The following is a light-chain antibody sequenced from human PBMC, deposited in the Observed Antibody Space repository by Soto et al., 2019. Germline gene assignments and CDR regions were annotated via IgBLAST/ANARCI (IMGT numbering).Light chain of an antibody. CDR1: SSDVGGYNY. CDR2: DVS. J-gene: IGLJ1*01. CDR3: CSYPTIRTRQIV. V-gene: IGLV2-14*01. Sequence: QSALTQPASVSGSPGQSITMSCTGTSSDVGGYNYVSWYRQHPGKAPKFMIYDVSTRPSGVSNRFSVSKSGNTASLTISGVQAEDESDYYCCSYPTIRTRQIVFGTGTKLTVL.